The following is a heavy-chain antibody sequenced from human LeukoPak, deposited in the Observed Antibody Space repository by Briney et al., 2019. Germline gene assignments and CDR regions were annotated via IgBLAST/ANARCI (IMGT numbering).Heavy chain of an antibody. CDR2: IYYSGST. J-gene: IGHJ4*02. D-gene: IGHD1-1*01. Sequence: PSETLSLTCTVSGGSISFYYWSWIRQPPGKGLEWIGYIYYSGSTNYNPSLKSRVTISVDTSKNQFSLKPSSVTAADTAVYYCARLLHNTNWNAPFGYWGRGTLVTVSS. CDR3: ARLLHNTNWNAPFGY. CDR1: GGSISFYY. V-gene: IGHV4-59*08.